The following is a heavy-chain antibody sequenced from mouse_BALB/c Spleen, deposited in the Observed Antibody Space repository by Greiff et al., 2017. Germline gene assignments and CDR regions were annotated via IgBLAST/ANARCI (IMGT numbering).Heavy chain of an antibody. D-gene: IGHD1-2*01. CDR2: IWAGGST. V-gene: IGHV2-9*02. CDR1: GFSLTSYG. J-gene: IGHJ2*01. CDR3: ARDRATSLLGY. Sequence: VKLKESGPGLVAPSQSLSITCTVSGFSLTSYGVHWVRQPPGKGLEWLGVIWAGGSTNYNSALMSRLSISKDNSKSQVFLKMNSLQTDDTAMYYCARDRATSLLGYWGQGTTLTVSS.